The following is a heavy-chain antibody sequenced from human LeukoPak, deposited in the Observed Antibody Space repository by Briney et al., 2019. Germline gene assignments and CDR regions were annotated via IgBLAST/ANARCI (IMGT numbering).Heavy chain of an antibody. CDR1: GFSFSGYA. D-gene: IGHD5-18*01. V-gene: IGHV3-30*04. CDR3: ARGVGSYGYDYCYGLDV. J-gene: IGHJ6*02. Sequence: PGRSLRLSCAASGFSFSGYAMHWVRQAPGKGLEWVADMSYDGRKEDYAESVKGRFRISRDNYRNTLHLQMNSLGVEDTAVYYCARGVGSYGYDYCYGLDVWGQGTTVAVSS. CDR2: MSYDGRKE.